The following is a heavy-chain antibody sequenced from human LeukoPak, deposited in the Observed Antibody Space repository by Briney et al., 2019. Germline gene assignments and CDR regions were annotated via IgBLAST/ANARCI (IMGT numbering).Heavy chain of an antibody. CDR1: GFSFSSYA. J-gene: IGHJ4*02. CDR3: VKDIQSSSAWTGGGY. Sequence: PGWSLRLSCSASGFSFSSYAMHWVRQAPGKGLEYVSTINTNGRGTYYADSVKGRFTISRDNSKSTLYLQMSSLRTDDTALYYCVKDIQSSSAWTGGGYWGQGTLVSVSS. V-gene: IGHV3-64D*09. D-gene: IGHD6-19*01. CDR2: INTNGRGT.